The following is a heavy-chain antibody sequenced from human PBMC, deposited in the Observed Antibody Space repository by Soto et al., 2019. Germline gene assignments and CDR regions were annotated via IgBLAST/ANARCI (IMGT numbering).Heavy chain of an antibody. J-gene: IGHJ4*02. CDR2: INAGNGNT. Sequence: QVQLVQSGAEEKKPGASVKVSCKASGYAFTNYAMHWVRQAPGQRLEWMGWINAGNGNTKYSQKFQGRVTITRDTSASTAYMELSSLRSEDTAVYYCARVSGYYFLDYWGQGTLVTVSS. D-gene: IGHD5-12*01. CDR1: GYAFTNYA. CDR3: ARVSGYYFLDY. V-gene: IGHV1-3*05.